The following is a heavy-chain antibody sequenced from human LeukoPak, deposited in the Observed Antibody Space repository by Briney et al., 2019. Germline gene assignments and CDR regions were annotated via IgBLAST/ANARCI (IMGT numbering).Heavy chain of an antibody. J-gene: IGHJ4*01. CDR1: GGTFSNYA. D-gene: IGHD3-22*01. V-gene: IGHV1-69*13. CDR2: TIPIFNAA. CDR3: ARARTDYFDSSGSPFHY. Sequence: SVKVSCKASGGTFSNYALSWVRQAPGQGLEWMGATIPIFNAANYAQKFKGRVTITEDESTSTAYMELRSLTSEDTALYYCARARTDYFDSSGSPFHYWGQGTLVTVSS.